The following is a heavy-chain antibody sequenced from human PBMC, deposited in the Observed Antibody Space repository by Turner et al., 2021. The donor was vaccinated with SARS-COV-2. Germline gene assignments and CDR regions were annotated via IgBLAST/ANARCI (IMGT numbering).Heavy chain of an antibody. CDR1: GGSISSSSYY. Sequence: QLQLQESGPGLVKPSETLSLTCTVSGGSISSSSYYWGWIRQPPGKGLEWIGSIYYSGSTYYNPSLKRRVTISVDTSKNQFPLKLSSVTGADTAVYYCATSTVAGTELNYYGMDVWGQGTTVTVSS. CDR3: ATSTVAGTELNYYGMDV. V-gene: IGHV4-39*01. CDR2: IYYSGST. J-gene: IGHJ6*02. D-gene: IGHD6-13*01.